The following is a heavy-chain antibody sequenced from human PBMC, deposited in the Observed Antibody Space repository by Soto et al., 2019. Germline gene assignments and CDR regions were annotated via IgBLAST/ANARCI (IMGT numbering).Heavy chain of an antibody. J-gene: IGHJ4*02. Sequence: GGSLRLSCAASGFTFSSYGMHWVRQAPGKGLEWVAVIWYDGSNKYYADSVKGRFTISRDNSKNTLYLQMNSLRAEDTAVYYCARDFGVVIPRHYFDYWGQGTLVTVSS. CDR1: GFTFSSYG. CDR3: ARDFGVVIPRHYFDY. D-gene: IGHD3-3*01. V-gene: IGHV3-33*01. CDR2: IWYDGSNK.